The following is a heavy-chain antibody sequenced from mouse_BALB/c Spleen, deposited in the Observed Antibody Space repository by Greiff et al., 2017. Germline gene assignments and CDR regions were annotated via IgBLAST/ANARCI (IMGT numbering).Heavy chain of an antibody. CDR3: ARSYGNFYYFDY. D-gene: IGHD2-1*01. CDR2: ISSGGSYT. J-gene: IGHJ2*01. CDR1: GFTFSSYA. Sequence: EVQLVESGGGLVKPGGSLKLSCAASGFTFSSYAMSWVRQSPEKRLEWVAEISSGGSYTYYPDTVTGRFTISRDNAKNTLYLEMSSLRSEDTAMYYCARSYGNFYYFDYWGQGTTLTVSS. V-gene: IGHV5-9-4*01.